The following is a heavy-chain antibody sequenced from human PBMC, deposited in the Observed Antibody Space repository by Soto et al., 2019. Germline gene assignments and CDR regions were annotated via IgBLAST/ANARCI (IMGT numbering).Heavy chain of an antibody. Sequence: QVQLQESAPGLVKPSQTLSLTCTVSGVSISRDDYYWGWIRQPPGKGLKWIAYMYYGGSTSYRPALKWRVAISVDTSKNQFSLRLGSVSAAGTAVYYGARGVAYALDVGGQGTTVTVSS. CDR1: GVSISRDDYY. CDR3: ARGVAYALDV. D-gene: IGHD3-3*01. V-gene: IGHV4-30-4*01. J-gene: IGHJ6*02. CDR2: MYYGGST.